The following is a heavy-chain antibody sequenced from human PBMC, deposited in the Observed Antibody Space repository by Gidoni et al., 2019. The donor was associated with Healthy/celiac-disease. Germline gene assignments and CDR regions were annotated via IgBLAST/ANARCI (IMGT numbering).Heavy chain of an antibody. CDR1: GFPFSSSG. CDR2: ISYDGSNK. J-gene: IGHJ6*02. D-gene: IGHD2-2*01. Sequence: QVQLVESGGGVVQPGRSLRLSCAASGFPFSSSGLHWVRQAPGKGLEWVAVISYDGSNKYYADSVKGRFTISRDNSKNTLYLQMNSLRAEDTAVYYCANTDAPEDIVVVPAAPKPYYYYGMDVWGQGTTVTVSS. CDR3: ANTDAPEDIVVVPAAPKPYYYYGMDV. V-gene: IGHV3-30*18.